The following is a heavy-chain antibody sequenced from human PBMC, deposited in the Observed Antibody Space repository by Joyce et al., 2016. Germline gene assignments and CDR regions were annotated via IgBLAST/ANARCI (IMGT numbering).Heavy chain of an antibody. CDR3: SRVIAAPDRPPLDH. V-gene: IGHV3-30*04. Sequence: QVHLVESGGAVVQPGRSLRLSCAASGFVFSSYAMHWVRQAPGKGLEWLAVISVRESNTDYAESVKGRFTISRDNSNNTLYLHMNGLRVEDTGLYFCSRVIAAPDRPPLDHWGQGTLVIVS. CDR2: ISVRESNT. D-gene: IGHD6-13*01. J-gene: IGHJ4*02. CDR1: GFVFSSYA.